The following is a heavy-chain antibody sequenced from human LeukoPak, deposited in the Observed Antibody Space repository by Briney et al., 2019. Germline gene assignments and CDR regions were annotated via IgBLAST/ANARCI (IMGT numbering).Heavy chain of an antibody. CDR1: GDSIDSGGYY. V-gene: IGHV4-30-2*01. D-gene: IGHD3-16*02. CDR3: ARRAIVHFDY. Sequence: SETLSLTCSVSGDSIDSGGYYWSWMRQPPGKALEWIGYIYHYGTTYYNPSLKSRVTISVDRSKNQFSLKLTSVTAADTAVYYCARRAIVHFDYWGQGTLVTVSS. J-gene: IGHJ4*02. CDR2: IYHYGTT.